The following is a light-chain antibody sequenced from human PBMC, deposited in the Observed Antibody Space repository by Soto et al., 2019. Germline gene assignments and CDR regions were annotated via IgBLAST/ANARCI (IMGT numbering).Light chain of an antibody. CDR2: GAS. J-gene: IGKJ5*01. CDR3: QVRTNWSIA. V-gene: IGKV3D-20*02. CDR1: QSVSSSY. Sequence: EIVLTQSPGTLSLSPGERATLSCRASQSVSSSYLAWYQQKPGQAPRLLIYGASSRATGIPARFSGTGSGTDFTLTINNLEPEDFAVYYCQVRTNWSIAFGRGTRLE.